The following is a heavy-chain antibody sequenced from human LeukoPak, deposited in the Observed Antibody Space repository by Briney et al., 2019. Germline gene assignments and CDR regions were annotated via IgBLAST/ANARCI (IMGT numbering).Heavy chain of an antibody. CDR2: INPNSGGT. J-gene: IGHJ5*02. CDR1: GYTFTGYY. Sequence: ASVKVSCKASGYTFTGYYMHWVRQAPGQGLEWMGWINPNSGGTNYAQKFQGRVTMTRDTSISTAYMELSRLRSDDTAVYYCAKYSSSWINWFDPWGQGTLVTVSS. V-gene: IGHV1-2*02. CDR3: AKYSSSWINWFDP. D-gene: IGHD6-13*01.